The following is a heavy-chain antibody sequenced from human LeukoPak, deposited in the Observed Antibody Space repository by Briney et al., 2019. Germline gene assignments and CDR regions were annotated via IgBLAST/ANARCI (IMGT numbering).Heavy chain of an antibody. D-gene: IGHD6-13*01. J-gene: IGHJ6*03. CDR2: ITARGGYT. CDR1: GFTFSSYA. V-gene: IGHV3-23*01. CDR3: AKEGYSSSLGWVYYYYYYMDV. Sequence: GGSLRLSCAASGFTFSSYAMSWVRQAPGKGLEWVSAITARGGYTYYTDSVKGRFTISRDNPKNTLYLQMNSLRAEDTAVYYCAKEGYSSSLGWVYYYYYYMDVWGKGTTVTVSS.